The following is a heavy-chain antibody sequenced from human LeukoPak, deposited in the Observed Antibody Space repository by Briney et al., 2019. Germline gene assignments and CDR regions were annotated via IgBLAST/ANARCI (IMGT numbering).Heavy chain of an antibody. CDR3: ARSSGSYYVN. CDR2: IYYSGST. CDR1: GGSISSSSYY. J-gene: IGHJ4*02. Sequence: KPSETLSLTCTVSGGSISSSSYYWGWIRQPPGKGLEWIGSIYYSGSTYYNPSLKSRVTISVDTSKNQFSLKLSSVTAADTAVYYCARSSGSYYVNWGQGTLVTVSS. V-gene: IGHV4-39*01. D-gene: IGHD1-26*01.